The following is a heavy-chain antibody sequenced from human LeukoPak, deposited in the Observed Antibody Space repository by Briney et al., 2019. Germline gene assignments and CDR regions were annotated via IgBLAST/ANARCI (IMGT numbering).Heavy chain of an antibody. CDR3: ARGQTTPPDYFDY. D-gene: IGHD1/OR15-1a*01. CDR1: GFTFTSYA. Sequence: GASLRLSCAASGFTFTSYAIHWVRQAPGKGLEYVSAISSDGRTTFYANSVKGRFIISRDNSKNTVYLQMDSLGVEDMAVYYCARGQTTPPDYFDYWGQGTLVTVSS. V-gene: IGHV3-64*01. J-gene: IGHJ4*02. CDR2: ISSDGRTT.